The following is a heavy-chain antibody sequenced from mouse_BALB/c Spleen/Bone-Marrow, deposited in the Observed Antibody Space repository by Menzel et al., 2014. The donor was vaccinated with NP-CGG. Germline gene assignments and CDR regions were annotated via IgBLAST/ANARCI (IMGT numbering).Heavy chain of an antibody. J-gene: IGHJ4*01. V-gene: IGHV1S127*01. CDR1: GYTFTSYW. Sequence: QVQLKQSGAELVKPGASVKMSCKASGYTFTSYWMHWVRQRPGQGLEWIGVIDPSDSYTSYIQKFKGKATLTVDTSSSTAYMQLSSLTSEDSAVYYCTRDAMDHWGQGTSVTVSS. CDR3: TRDAMDH. CDR2: IDPSDSYT.